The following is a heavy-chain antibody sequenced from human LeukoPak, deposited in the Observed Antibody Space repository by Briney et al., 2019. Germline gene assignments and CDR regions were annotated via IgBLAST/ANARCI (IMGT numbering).Heavy chain of an antibody. V-gene: IGHV4-30-2*01. D-gene: IGHD3-10*01. CDR2: IYHSGST. J-gene: IGHJ4*02. CDR1: GGSISSGGYS. CDR3: ARGGIYGSGSYPLDY. Sequence: SQTLSLTCAVSGGSISSGGYSWSWIRQPPGKGLEWIGYIYHSGSTYYNPSLKSRVTISVDTSKNQFSLKLSSVTAADTAVYYCARGGIYGSGSYPLDYWGQGTLVTVSS.